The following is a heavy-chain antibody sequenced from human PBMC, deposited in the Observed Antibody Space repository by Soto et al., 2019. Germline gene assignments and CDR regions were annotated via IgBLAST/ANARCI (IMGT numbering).Heavy chain of an antibody. D-gene: IGHD3-10*01. CDR1: GFTFSSHA. CDR2: ITNTGGST. Sequence: EVQLLESGGGLVQPGGSLRLSCAGSGFTFSSHAVNWVRQAPGKGLECVSSITNTGGSTYYADSVKGRFTISRDNSKTTVYLQVNSLRAEDTAVYYCAKAGYGSGSYYTLSFDYWGQGSLVTVSS. V-gene: IGHV3-23*01. J-gene: IGHJ4*02. CDR3: AKAGYGSGSYYTLSFDY.